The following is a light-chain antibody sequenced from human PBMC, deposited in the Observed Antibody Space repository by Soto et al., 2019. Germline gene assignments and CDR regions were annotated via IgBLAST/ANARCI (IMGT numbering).Light chain of an antibody. CDR3: CSYAGTYTFYI. V-gene: IGLV2-11*01. Sequence: QSALTQPRSVSGSPGQSVTISCTGTSSDVGGYDYVSWYQQHPGKAPKLMIYDVTKRPSGVPDRFSGSRSGNTASLTISGPQAEDDADYYCCSYAGTYTFYIFGTGTKLTVL. CDR2: DVT. J-gene: IGLJ1*01. CDR1: SSDVGGYDY.